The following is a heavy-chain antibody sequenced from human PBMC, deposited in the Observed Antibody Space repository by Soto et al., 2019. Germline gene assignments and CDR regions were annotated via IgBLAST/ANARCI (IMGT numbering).Heavy chain of an antibody. J-gene: IGHJ5*02. D-gene: IGHD6-13*01. CDR2: FDPEDGET. CDR3: ATVQVHQLVLREEYNWFDP. CDR1: GYTLTELS. V-gene: IGHV1-24*01. Sequence: GASVKVSCKVSGYTLTELSMHWVRQAPGKGLEWMGGFDPEDGETIYAQKFQGRVTMTEDTSTDTAYMELSSLRSEDTAVYYCATVQVHQLVLREEYNWFDPWGQGTLVTVSS.